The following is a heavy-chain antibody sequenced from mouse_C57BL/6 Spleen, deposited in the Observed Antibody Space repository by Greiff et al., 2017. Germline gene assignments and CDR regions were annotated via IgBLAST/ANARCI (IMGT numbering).Heavy chain of an antibody. CDR3: ARSLGLYWYFDV. CDR2: IYPGSGNT. Sequence: QVQLKQSGAELVRPGASVKLSCKASGYTFTDYYINWVKQRPGQGLEWIARIYPGSGNTYYNEKFKGKATLTAEKSSSTAYMQLSSLTSEDSAVYFCARSLGLYWYFDVWGTGTTVTVSS. CDR1: GYTFTDYY. J-gene: IGHJ1*03. D-gene: IGHD4-1*01. V-gene: IGHV1-76*01.